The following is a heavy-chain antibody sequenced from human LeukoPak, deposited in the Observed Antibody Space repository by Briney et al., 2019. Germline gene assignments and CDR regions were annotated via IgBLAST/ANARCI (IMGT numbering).Heavy chain of an antibody. CDR2: IYYSGST. Sequence: SETLSLTCTVSTGFIRTYYWSWIRQPPGKGLEWIGYIYYSGSTNYSPSLESRVSISQDTSKNQFSLRLTSVTAADTAMYYCATGLTGYLQFWGHGILVAVSS. CDR3: ATGLTGYLQF. CDR1: TGFIRTYY. V-gene: IGHV4-59*01. D-gene: IGHD3-9*01. J-gene: IGHJ4*01.